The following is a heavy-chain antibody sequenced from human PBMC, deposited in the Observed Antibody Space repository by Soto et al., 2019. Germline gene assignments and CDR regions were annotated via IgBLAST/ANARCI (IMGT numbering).Heavy chain of an antibody. J-gene: IGHJ4*02. CDR1: SGSISSSNW. Sequence: QVQLQESGPGLVKPSGTLSLTCAVSSGSISSSNWWSWVRQPPGKGLEWIGDIYHSGSTNYNPSLKRRVTLSVDKSKNQFSLKLSSVTAADTAVYYCARLIAATSYWGQGTLVTVSS. CDR2: IYHSGST. V-gene: IGHV4-4*02. D-gene: IGHD6-13*01. CDR3: ARLIAATSY.